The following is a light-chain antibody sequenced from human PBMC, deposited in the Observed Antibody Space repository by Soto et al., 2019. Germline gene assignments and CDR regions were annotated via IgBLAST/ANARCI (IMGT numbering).Light chain of an antibody. J-gene: IGKJ1*01. Sequence: IVLTQSPGTLSLSPWERATLSCRASQSVSSTYLAWYQQKPGQAPRLLIYGASSRATGIPNRFSGGGSGTDFTLTISRLEPEDFAVYYCQQYGSSPQTFGQGTKVDI. CDR3: QQYGSSPQT. CDR1: QSVSSTY. V-gene: IGKV3-20*01. CDR2: GAS.